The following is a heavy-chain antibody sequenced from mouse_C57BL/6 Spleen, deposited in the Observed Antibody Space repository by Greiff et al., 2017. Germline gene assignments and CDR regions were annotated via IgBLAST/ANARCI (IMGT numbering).Heavy chain of an antibody. Sequence: QVQLQQSGAELVKPGASVKISCKASGYAFSSYWMNWVKQRPGTGLEWIGQIYPGDGDTNYNGKFKGKATLTADKASSTAYMQLSSLTSEDSAVYFCAREGPLAWFAYWGQGTLVTVSA. CDR1: GYAFSSYW. D-gene: IGHD6-1*01. CDR2: IYPGDGDT. CDR3: AREGPLAWFAY. V-gene: IGHV1-80*01. J-gene: IGHJ3*01.